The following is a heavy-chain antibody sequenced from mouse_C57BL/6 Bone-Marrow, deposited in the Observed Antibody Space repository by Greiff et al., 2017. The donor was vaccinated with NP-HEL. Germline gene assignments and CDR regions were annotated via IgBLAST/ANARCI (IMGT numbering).Heavy chain of an antibody. CDR2: INYDGSST. D-gene: IGHD2-5*01. Sequence: EVKLVESEGGLVQPGSSMKLSCTASGFTFSDYYMAWVRQVPEKGLEWVANINYDGSSTYYLDSLKSRFIISRDNAKNILYLQMSSLKSEDTATYYCARDTSNYSYYAMDYWGQGTSVTVSS. V-gene: IGHV5-16*01. CDR1: GFTFSDYY. J-gene: IGHJ4*01. CDR3: ARDTSNYSYYAMDY.